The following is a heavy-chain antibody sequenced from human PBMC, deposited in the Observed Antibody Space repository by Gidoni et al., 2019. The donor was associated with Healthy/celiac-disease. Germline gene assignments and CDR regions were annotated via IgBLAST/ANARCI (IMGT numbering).Heavy chain of an antibody. V-gene: IGHV3-21*01. Sequence: EVQLVESGGGLVKPGGSLSLSCAASGFTFSSYSMNWVRQAPGKGLEWVSSISSSSSYIYYADSVKGRFTISRDNAKNSLYLQMNSLRAEDTAVYYCARDRDSSSWYSYNWFDPWGQGTLVTVSS. J-gene: IGHJ5*02. CDR1: GFTFSSYS. CDR3: ARDRDSSSWYSYNWFDP. D-gene: IGHD6-13*01. CDR2: ISSSSSYI.